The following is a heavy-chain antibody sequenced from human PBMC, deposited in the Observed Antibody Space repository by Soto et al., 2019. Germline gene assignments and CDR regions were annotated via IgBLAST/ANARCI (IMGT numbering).Heavy chain of an antibody. D-gene: IGHD3-10*01. J-gene: IGHJ4*02. Sequence: ASVKVSCKASGYTFTGYYMHWVRQAPGQWLEWMGWINPNSGGTNYAQKLQGRVTMTRDTSISTAYMELSRLRSDDTAVYYCARDPGRGLYFDVWGQGTLVTVSS. V-gene: IGHV1-2*02. CDR2: INPNSGGT. CDR1: GYTFTGYY. CDR3: ARDPGRGLYFDV.